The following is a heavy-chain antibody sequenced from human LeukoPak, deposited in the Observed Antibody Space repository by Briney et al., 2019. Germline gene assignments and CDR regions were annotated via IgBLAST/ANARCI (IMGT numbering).Heavy chain of an antibody. CDR3: ARDGYYDSSGYYEDAFDI. Sequence: SETLSLTCTVSGGSISSYYWSWIRQPAGKGLEWIGRIYTSGSTNYNPSLKSRVTMSVDTSKNQFSLKLSSVTAADTAVYYCARDGYYDSSGYYEDAFDIWGQGTMVTVSP. J-gene: IGHJ3*02. CDR2: IYTSGST. D-gene: IGHD3-22*01. CDR1: GGSISSYY. V-gene: IGHV4-4*07.